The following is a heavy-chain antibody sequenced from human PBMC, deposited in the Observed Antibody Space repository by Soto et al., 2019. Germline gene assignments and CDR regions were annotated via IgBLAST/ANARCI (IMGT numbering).Heavy chain of an antibody. Sequence: ASVKVSCKASGFTFTSYDINWVRQATGQGLEWMGWMNPNSGNTGYAQKFQGRVTMTRNTSISTAYMELSSLRSEDTAVYYCARGLANEDSLVLLAYWGKGTLVTVSS. CDR3: ARGLANEDSLVLLAY. CDR1: GFTFTSYD. CDR2: MNPNSGNT. D-gene: IGHD1-1*01. J-gene: IGHJ4*02. V-gene: IGHV1-8*01.